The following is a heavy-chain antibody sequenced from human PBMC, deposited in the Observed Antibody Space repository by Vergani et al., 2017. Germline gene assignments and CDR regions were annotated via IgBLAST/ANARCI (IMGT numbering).Heavy chain of an antibody. Sequence: EVQLVQSGAEVKKPGESLKISCKGSRYSFTSYWIGWVRQMPGKGLEWMWIIYPGDSDTRYSPSFQGQVTISADKSISTAYLQWSSLKASDTAMYYCARQKSSFGYCSSTSCRGHYYYYMDVWGKGTTVTVSS. CDR3: ARQKSSFGYCSSTSCRGHYYYYMDV. CDR1: RYSFTSYW. D-gene: IGHD2-2*03. J-gene: IGHJ6*03. V-gene: IGHV5-51*01. CDR2: IYPGDSDT.